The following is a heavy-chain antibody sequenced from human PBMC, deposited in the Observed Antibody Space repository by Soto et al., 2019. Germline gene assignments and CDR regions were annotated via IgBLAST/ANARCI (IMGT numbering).Heavy chain of an antibody. J-gene: IGHJ6*02. Sequence: ASVKGSCKASGYTFSSYYISWVRQAPGQRVEWMGWISGYNGNTNYAQKLQGRVTMTTDTSTSTAYMELRSLRSDDTAVYYCARSDTAMVKYYYYGMDVWGQGTTVTVSS. D-gene: IGHD5-18*01. CDR2: ISGYNGNT. CDR3: ARSDTAMVKYYYYGMDV. V-gene: IGHV1-18*01. CDR1: GYTFSSYY.